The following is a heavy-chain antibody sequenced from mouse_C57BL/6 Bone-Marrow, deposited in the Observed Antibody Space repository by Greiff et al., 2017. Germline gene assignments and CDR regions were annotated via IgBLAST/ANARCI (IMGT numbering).Heavy chain of an antibody. J-gene: IGHJ4*01. Sequence: EVKVVESGGGLVQPGGSMKLSCVASGFTFSNYWMNWVRQSPEKGLEWVAQIRLKSDNYATHYAESVKGRITISRDESKSSVYLQMNNLRAEDTGIYYCKGSYGGLRRYVLLGSRNLSHRLDDAMDYWGQGTSVTVSS. V-gene: IGHV6-3*01. CDR2: IRLKSDNYAT. D-gene: IGHD2-4*01. CDR1: GFTFSNYW. CDR3: KGSYGGLRRYVLLGSRNLSHRLDDAMDY.